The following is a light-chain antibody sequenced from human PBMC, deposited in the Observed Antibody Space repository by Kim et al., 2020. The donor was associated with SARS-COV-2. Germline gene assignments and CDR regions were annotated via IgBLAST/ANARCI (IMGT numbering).Light chain of an antibody. V-gene: IGLV2-8*01. CDR3: SSYAGTSGYV. J-gene: IGLJ1*01. Sequence: QSALTQPPSASGSPGQSVTISCTGTSSDVGAYKYVSWYQQHTGKAPKLMIFEVNERPSGVPDRFSGSKSGNTASLTVSGLQAEDEADYYCSSYAGTSGYVFGTGTKVTVL. CDR1: SSDVGAYKY. CDR2: EVN.